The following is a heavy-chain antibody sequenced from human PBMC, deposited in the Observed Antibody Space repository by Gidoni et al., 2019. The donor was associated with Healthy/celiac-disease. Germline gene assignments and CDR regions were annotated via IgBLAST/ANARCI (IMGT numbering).Heavy chain of an antibody. CDR3: ARKGITGTTTWFDY. CDR1: GGSFSGYY. V-gene: IGHV4-34*01. Sequence: QVQLQQWGAGLLKPSETLSLTCAVYGGSFSGYYWSWIRQPPGKGLEWIGEINHSGSTNSNPSLKSRVTISVDTSKNQFSLKLSSVTAADTAVYYCARKGITGTTTWFDYWGQGTLVTVSS. D-gene: IGHD1-20*01. J-gene: IGHJ4*02. CDR2: INHSGST.